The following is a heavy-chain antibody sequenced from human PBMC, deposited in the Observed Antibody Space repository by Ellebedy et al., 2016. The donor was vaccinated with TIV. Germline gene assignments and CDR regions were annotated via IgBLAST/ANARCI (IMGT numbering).Heavy chain of an antibody. CDR1: GYSISSGFQ. CDR3: SRILYGGLDY. CDR2: IYHTGTT. V-gene: IGHV4-38-2*02. D-gene: IGHD4-23*01. J-gene: IGHJ4*02. Sequence: MPSETLSLTCTVSGYSISSGFQWGWIRQPPGKVLEWIGNIYHTGTTYYNPSLKSRVTIFVDTSKNQFSLKLSSVTAADTAVYYCSRILYGGLDYWGQGTLVTVSS.